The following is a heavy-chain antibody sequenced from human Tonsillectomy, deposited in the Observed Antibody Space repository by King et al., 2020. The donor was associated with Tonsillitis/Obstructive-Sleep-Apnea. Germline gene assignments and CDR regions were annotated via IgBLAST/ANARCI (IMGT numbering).Heavy chain of an antibody. Sequence: QLQESSPGLVKPSETLSLTCTVSGGSISSYYWSWIRQPPGKGLEWIGYIYYSGSTNYNPSLKSRVTISVDTSKNQFSLKLSSVTAADTAVYYCARGVVPAAIGYYFDYWGQGTLVTVSS. CDR2: IYYSGST. CDR3: ARGVVPAAIGYYFDY. CDR1: GGSISSYY. V-gene: IGHV4-59*01. D-gene: IGHD2-2*02. J-gene: IGHJ4*02.